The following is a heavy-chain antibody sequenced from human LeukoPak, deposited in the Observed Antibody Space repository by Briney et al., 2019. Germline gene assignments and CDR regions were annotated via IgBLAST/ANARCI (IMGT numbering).Heavy chain of an antibody. CDR2: INPNSGGT. V-gene: IGHV1-2*02. CDR3: AREWELLRKYLYH. CDR1: GYTFTGYY. J-gene: IGHJ1*01. D-gene: IGHD1-26*01. Sequence: ASVRVSCKASGYTFTGYYLHWVRQAPGQGLDWMGWINPNSGGTTYAQNFKGRVTMTWDTSISTAYMELSRLRSDDTAVYYCAREWELLRKYLYHWGQGTLVTVSS.